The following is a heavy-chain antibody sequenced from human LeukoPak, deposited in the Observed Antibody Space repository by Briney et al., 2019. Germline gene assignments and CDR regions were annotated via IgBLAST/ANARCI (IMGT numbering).Heavy chain of an antibody. CDR1: GGSISSYY. CDR2: IYYSGST. CDR3: ARAFDGYNYFDY. Sequence: KPSETLSLTCTVSGGSISSYYWSWIRQPPRKGLEWIGYIYYSGSTNYNPSLKSRVTISVDTSKNQFSLKLSSVTAADTAVYYCARAFDGYNYFDYWGQGTLVTVSS. D-gene: IGHD5-24*01. J-gene: IGHJ4*02. V-gene: IGHV4-59*01.